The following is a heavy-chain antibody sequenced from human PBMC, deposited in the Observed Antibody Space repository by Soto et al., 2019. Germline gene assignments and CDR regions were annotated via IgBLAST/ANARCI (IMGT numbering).Heavy chain of an antibody. V-gene: IGHV3-74*01. J-gene: IGHJ4*02. CDR1: GFPFSSYW. Sequence: EVQLVESGGDLVQRGGSLRLSCAASGFPFSSYWMHWVRHTPGKGLDWVARISGDGVTTYYADSVTGRFTVSRDNAENTLSLQISGLRAEDTAVYYCAREYYGLLTGYYTDYCGQGTLVSVSS. D-gene: IGHD3-9*01. CDR2: ISGDGVTT. CDR3: AREYYGLLTGYYTDY.